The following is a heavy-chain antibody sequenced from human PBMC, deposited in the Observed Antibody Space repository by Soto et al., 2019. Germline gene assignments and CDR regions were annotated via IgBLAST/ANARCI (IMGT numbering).Heavy chain of an antibody. V-gene: IGHV3-15*07. CDR1: DFTFSNAW. CDR3: ARAISLDAFDI. D-gene: IGHD2-2*02. J-gene: IGHJ3*02. CDR2: IKSKTHGGTT. Sequence: GGSLRLSCAASDFTFSNAWINWVRQAPGKGLEWVGRIKSKTHGGTTDFAAPVKGRFAISRDDSKNSLYLQMNSLKTEDTAVYYCARAISLDAFDIWGQGTMVTVSS.